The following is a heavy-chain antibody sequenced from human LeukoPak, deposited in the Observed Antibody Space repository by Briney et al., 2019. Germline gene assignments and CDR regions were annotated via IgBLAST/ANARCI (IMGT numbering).Heavy chain of an antibody. CDR1: GYTFTSYA. CDR3: ANGYCSGGSCHAFDY. D-gene: IGHD2-15*01. J-gene: IGHJ4*02. CDR2: INAGNGNT. Sequence: GASVKVSCKASGYTFTSYAMHWVRQAPGQRLEWMGWINAGNGNTKYSQKFQGRVTITRGTSASTAYMELSSLRSEDTAVYYCANGYCSGGSCHAFDYWGQGTLVTVSS. V-gene: IGHV1-3*01.